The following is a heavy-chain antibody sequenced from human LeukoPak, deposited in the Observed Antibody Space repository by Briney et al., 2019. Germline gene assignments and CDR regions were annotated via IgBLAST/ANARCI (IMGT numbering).Heavy chain of an antibody. J-gene: IGHJ4*02. D-gene: IGHD3-22*01. CDR3: TTDGYYYDSSGYYYRDY. V-gene: IGHV3-15*01. CDR1: GFTFSNAW. CDR2: IKSKTDGGTT. Sequence: GGSPRLSCAASGFTFSNAWMSWVRQAPGKGLEWVGRIKSKTDGGTTDYAAPVKGRFTISRDDSKNTLYLQMNSLKTEDTAVYYCTTDGYYYDSSGYYYRDYWGQGTLVTVSS.